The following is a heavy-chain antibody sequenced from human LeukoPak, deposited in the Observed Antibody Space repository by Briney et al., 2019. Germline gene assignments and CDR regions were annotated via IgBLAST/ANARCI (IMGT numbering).Heavy chain of an antibody. CDR3: ANNGEPYYFDY. D-gene: IGHD2-8*01. CDR1: GFTFSSYA. CDR2: ISYDGSNK. J-gene: IGHJ4*02. Sequence: PGGSLRLSCAASGFTFSSYAMHWVRQAPGKGLEWVAVISYDGSNKYYADSVKGRFTISRDNSKNTLYLQMNSLRAEDTAVYYCANNGEPYYFDYWGQGTLVTVSS. V-gene: IGHV3-30*01.